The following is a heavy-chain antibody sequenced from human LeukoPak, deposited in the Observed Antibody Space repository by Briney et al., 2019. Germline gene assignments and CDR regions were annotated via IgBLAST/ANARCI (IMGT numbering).Heavy chain of an antibody. Sequence: PETLSLNCTVSGGSLSSYYWSWVRQPPGRGLEWVGCISNAGSTTYNPSPKSRVTMSVDTSNNQFTLKLSSVTAADKAGYYCARDPFAFDVWGQGTLVTVSS. J-gene: IGHJ3*01. CDR1: GGSLSSYY. CDR3: ARDPFAFDV. D-gene: IGHD2/OR15-2a*01. V-gene: IGHV4-59*13. CDR2: ISNAGST.